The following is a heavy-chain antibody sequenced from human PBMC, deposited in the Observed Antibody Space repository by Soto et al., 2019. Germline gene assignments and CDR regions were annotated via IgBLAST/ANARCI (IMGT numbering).Heavy chain of an antibody. Sequence: SETLSLTCTVSGGSISSSSYYWIWIRQPPGKGLEWIGYIYYSGSTNYNPSLKSRVTISVDTSKNQFSLKLSSVTAADTAVYYCARVWGGAFDFWGQGTMVTVSS. CDR2: IYYSGST. J-gene: IGHJ3*01. V-gene: IGHV4-61*01. CDR1: GGSISSSSYY. D-gene: IGHD3-10*01. CDR3: ARVWGGAFDF.